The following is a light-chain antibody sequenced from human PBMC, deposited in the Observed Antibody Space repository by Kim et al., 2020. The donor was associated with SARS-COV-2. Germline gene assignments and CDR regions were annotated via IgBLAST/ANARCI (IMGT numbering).Light chain of an antibody. Sequence: VKLTCALGSGNSSYAIAWHQQQPEKGTRYLMKLNSDGSHSKGDGIPDRFSGSSSGAERYLTISSLQSEDEADYYCQTWGTGTHVVFGGGTQLTVL. CDR1: SGNSSYA. CDR2: LNSDGSH. J-gene: IGLJ2*01. V-gene: IGLV4-69*01. CDR3: QTWGTGTHVV.